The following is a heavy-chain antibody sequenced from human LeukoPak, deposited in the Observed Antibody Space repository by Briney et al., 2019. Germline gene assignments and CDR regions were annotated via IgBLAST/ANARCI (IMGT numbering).Heavy chain of an antibody. Sequence: ASVKVSCKASGYTFTSYDINWVRQATGQGLEWMGWMNPNSGNTGYAQKFQGRVTMTRNTSISTAYMELSSLRSEDTAVYYCARQLYCSGGSCYSRFSWFDPWGQGTLVTVAS. V-gene: IGHV1-8*01. J-gene: IGHJ5*02. CDR3: ARQLYCSGGSCYSRFSWFDP. D-gene: IGHD2-15*01. CDR2: MNPNSGNT. CDR1: GYTFTSYD.